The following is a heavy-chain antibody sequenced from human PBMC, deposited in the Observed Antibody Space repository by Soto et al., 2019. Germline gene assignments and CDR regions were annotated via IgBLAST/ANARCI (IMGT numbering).Heavy chain of an antibody. D-gene: IGHD3-10*01. CDR1: GGTFSSYA. CDR3: ARSDYYGANYYYGMDV. J-gene: IGHJ6*02. CDR2: IIPIFGTA. V-gene: IGHV1-69*13. Sequence: ASVKVSCKASGGTFSSYAISWVRQAPGQGLEWMGGIIPIFGTANYAQKFQGRVTITADESTSTAYMELSSLRSEDTAVYYCARSDYYGANYYYGMDVWGQGTTVTVSS.